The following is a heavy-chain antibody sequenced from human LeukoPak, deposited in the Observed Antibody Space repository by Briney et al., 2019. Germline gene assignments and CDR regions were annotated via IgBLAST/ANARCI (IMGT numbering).Heavy chain of an antibody. V-gene: IGHV4-59*08. CDR1: GGSIGNYY. D-gene: IGHD2-21*02. Sequence: SETLSLTCTVSGGSIGNYYWNWIRQPPGKGPEWIGYIYYSGSTNYNPSLKSRVSIPVDTSRIQFSLRLDSVTATDTAVYYCTAGFSSYYFNYWGQGTLVTVSS. J-gene: IGHJ4*02. CDR3: TAGFSSYYFNY. CDR2: IYYSGST.